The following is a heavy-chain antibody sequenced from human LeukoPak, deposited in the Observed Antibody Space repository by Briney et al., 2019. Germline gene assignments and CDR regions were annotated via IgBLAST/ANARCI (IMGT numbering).Heavy chain of an antibody. Sequence: PGGSLRLSCAASGFTFSSYAMSRVRQAPGKGLEWVSFISPSADRTSNADSVEGRFTISRDNPRNKLYLQMNSLRDEDTAVYYCAIMHGYYDGSGYWVQWGQGTLVTVSS. CDR3: AIMHGYYDGSGYWVQ. CDR1: GFTFSSYA. V-gene: IGHV3-23*01. J-gene: IGHJ4*02. D-gene: IGHD3-22*01. CDR2: ISPSADRT.